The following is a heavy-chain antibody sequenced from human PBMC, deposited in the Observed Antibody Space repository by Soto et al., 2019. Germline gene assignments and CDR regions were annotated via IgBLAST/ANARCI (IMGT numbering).Heavy chain of an antibody. D-gene: IGHD6-6*01. CDR2: IDYSGST. V-gene: IGHV4-31*11. Sequence: PSETLSLTCVVSGVSIRSGGFYWNWIRQLPGKGLEWIGYIDYSGSTYSTPSLNSRATISVDTSKNQFSLNVRSLTAADKAVYYCARKGSSLSAYYSGFRSQGT. CDR1: GVSIRSGGFY. CDR3: ARKGSSLSAYYSGF. J-gene: IGHJ4*02.